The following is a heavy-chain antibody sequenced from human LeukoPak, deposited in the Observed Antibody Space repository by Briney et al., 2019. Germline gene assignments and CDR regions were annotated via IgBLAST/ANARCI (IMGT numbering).Heavy chain of an antibody. D-gene: IGHD1-26*01. CDR3: ARDTLYSGSYFNY. J-gene: IGHJ4*02. Sequence: GGSLRLSCAASGFTFSSYAMHWVRQAPGKGLEWVAAISYDGSNKYYADSVKGRFTISRDNSKNTLYLQMNSLRAEDTAVYYCARDTLYSGSYFNYWGQGTLVTVSS. CDR2: ISYDGSNK. CDR1: GFTFSSYA. V-gene: IGHV3-30-3*01.